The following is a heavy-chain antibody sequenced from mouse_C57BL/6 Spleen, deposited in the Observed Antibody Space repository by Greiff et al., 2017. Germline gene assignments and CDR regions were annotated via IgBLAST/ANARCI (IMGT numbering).Heavy chain of an antibody. Sequence: DVKLVESGGGLVKPGGSLKLSCAASGFTFSSYTMSWVRQTPEKRLEWVATISGGGGNTYYPDSVKGRFTISRDNAKNTLYLQMSSLRSEDTALYYCARRGGNDYYFDYWGQGTTLTVAS. CDR1: GFTFSSYT. D-gene: IGHD2-4*01. CDR3: ARRGGNDYYFDY. J-gene: IGHJ2*01. CDR2: ISGGGGNT. V-gene: IGHV5-9*01.